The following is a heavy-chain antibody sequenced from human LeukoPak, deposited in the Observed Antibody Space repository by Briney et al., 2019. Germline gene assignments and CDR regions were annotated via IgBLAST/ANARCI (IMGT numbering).Heavy chain of an antibody. V-gene: IGHV3-30*14. CDR3: ARVTIFGVVTVGAGYFDY. D-gene: IGHD3-3*01. CDR2: MSYDGSGE. Sequence: GGSLRLSCAASGFSFSGYGSHWVRQAPGKGLDWVAVMSYDGSGEHYADSVKGRFTISRDNSKNTLYLQMNSLRAEDTAVYYCARVTIFGVVTVGAGYFDYWGQGTLVTVSS. J-gene: IGHJ4*02. CDR1: GFSFSGYG.